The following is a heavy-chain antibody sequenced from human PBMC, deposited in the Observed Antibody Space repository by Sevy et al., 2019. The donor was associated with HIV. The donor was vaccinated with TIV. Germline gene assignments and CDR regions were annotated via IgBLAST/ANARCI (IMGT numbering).Heavy chain of an antibody. V-gene: IGHV3-30*04. CDR1: GFTFSSYA. Sequence: GGSLRLSCAASGFTFSSYAMHWVRQAPGKGLEWVAVISYDGSNKYYADSVKGRFTISRDNSKNTLYLQMNSLRAEDTAVYYCAREEASLERLPRGWFDPWGHGTLVTVSS. CDR2: ISYDGSNK. D-gene: IGHD3-3*02. J-gene: IGHJ5*02. CDR3: AREEASLERLPRGWFDP.